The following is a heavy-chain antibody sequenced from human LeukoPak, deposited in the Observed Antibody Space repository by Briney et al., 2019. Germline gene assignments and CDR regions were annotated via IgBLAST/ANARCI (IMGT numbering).Heavy chain of an antibody. V-gene: IGHV3-13*01. J-gene: IGHJ3*02. CDR2: LHTPGDA. CDR1: GFTFNDYD. CDR3: SRGGQRAGYAFDI. Sequence: GGSLRLSRAASGFTFNDYDMHWVRQATGKGLEWVSSLHTPGDAHYSVSVRGRFIISRDRSKTSFYLQMNSLRAEDTAMYYCSRGGQRAGYAFDIWGQGTVVTVSS.